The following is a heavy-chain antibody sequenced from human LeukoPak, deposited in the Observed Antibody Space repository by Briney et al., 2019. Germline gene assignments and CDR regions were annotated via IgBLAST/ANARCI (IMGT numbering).Heavy chain of an antibody. CDR1: GYTFTSYG. J-gene: IGHJ6*02. V-gene: IGHV1-18*01. Sequence: ALVKVSCKASGYTFTSYGISWVRQAPGQGLEWMGWISAYNGNTNYAQKLQGRVTMTTDTSTSTAYMELRSLRSDDTAVYYCARGDYYDSSGYGYYYYYGMDVWGQGTTVTVSS. CDR2: ISAYNGNT. CDR3: ARGDYYDSSGYGYYYYYGMDV. D-gene: IGHD3-22*01.